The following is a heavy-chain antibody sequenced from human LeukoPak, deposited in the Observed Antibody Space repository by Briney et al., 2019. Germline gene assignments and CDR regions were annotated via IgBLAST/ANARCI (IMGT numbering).Heavy chain of an antibody. V-gene: IGHV3-74*01. Sequence: PGGSLRLSCAASGFTFSSFWMHWVRQVPGKGLVWLSRINSDGSITTYVDSVKGRFTISRDNAKNTLYLQMNSLRVEDTALYYCARSRGWHLDQLWGQGTLVTVSS. D-gene: IGHD5-24*01. CDR3: ARSRGWHLDQL. CDR1: GFTFSSFW. CDR2: INSDGSIT. J-gene: IGHJ4*02.